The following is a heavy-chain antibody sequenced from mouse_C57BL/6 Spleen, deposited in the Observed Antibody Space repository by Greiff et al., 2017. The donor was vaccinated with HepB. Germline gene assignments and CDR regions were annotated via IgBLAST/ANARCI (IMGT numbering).Heavy chain of an antibody. Sequence: DVKLVESGGGLVQPGGSLKLSCAASGFTFSDYYMYWVRQTPEKRLEWVAYICNGGGSTYYPDTVKGRFTISRDNAKNTLYLQMSRLKSEDTAMYYCARQGLRNYFDYWGQGTTLTVSS. CDR2: ICNGGGST. CDR3: ARQGLRNYFDY. V-gene: IGHV5-12*01. CDR1: GFTFSDYY. D-gene: IGHD2-2*01. J-gene: IGHJ2*01.